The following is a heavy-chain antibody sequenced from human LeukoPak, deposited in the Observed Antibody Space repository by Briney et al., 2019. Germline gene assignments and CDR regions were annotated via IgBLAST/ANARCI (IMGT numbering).Heavy chain of an antibody. CDR1: GYTFTSYY. CDR3: ARAPYDVVVPAAMGYYYYGMDV. Sequence: GASVKVSCKASGYTFTSYYMHWVRQAPGQGLEWMGGIIPIFGTANYAQKFQGRVTITADESTSTAYMELSSLRSEDTAVYYCARAPYDVVVPAAMGYYYYGMDVWGQGTTVTVSS. J-gene: IGHJ6*02. V-gene: IGHV1-69*13. CDR2: IIPIFGTA. D-gene: IGHD2-2*01.